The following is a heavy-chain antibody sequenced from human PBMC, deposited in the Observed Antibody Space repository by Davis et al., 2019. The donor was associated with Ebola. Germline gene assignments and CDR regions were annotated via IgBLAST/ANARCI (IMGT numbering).Heavy chain of an antibody. J-gene: IGHJ5*02. CDR3: AKDRGYYGSGSPGAVQGWFDP. D-gene: IGHD3-10*01. CDR1: GFTFSRYG. CDR2: ISGSGGST. V-gene: IGHV3-23*01. Sequence: GSLRLSCEASGFTFSRYGMHWVRQAPGKGLEWVSAISGSGGSTYYADSVRGRFTITRDNSKKTLYLQMNSLRAEDKAVYYCAKDRGYYGSGSPGAVQGWFDPWGQGTLVTVSS.